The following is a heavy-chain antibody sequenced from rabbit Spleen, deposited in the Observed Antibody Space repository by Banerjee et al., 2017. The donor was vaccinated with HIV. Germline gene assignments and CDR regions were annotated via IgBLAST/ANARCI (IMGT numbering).Heavy chain of an antibody. Sequence: QLKESGGGLVQPGGSLKLSCKGSGFDFSSYYMSWVRQAPGKGLEWIGYIDPLFGSTYYASWVNGRFSISSHNAQNTLYLQLDSLTAADTATYFCVRDRANIGGDYGPYYFDLWGPGTLVTVS. J-gene: IGHJ4*01. CDR2: IDPLFGST. D-gene: IGHD2-1*01. CDR1: GFDFSSYY. CDR3: VRDRANIGGDYGPYYFDL. V-gene: IGHV1S7*01.